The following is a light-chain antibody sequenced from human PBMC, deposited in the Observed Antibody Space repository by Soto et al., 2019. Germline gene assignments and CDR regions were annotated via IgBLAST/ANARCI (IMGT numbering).Light chain of an antibody. J-gene: IGLJ1*01. CDR1: RGPSSYA. CDR3: QTWGTGIPYV. CDR2: LNSDGSH. Sequence: QPVLTQSPSASASLGASVKLTCTLSRGPSSYAIAWHQQQPERGPRYLMKLNSDGSHSNGDGIPDRFSGSSSGAERYLAISSLQSEDEADYYCQTWGTGIPYVLGNGTKRTVL. V-gene: IGLV4-69*01.